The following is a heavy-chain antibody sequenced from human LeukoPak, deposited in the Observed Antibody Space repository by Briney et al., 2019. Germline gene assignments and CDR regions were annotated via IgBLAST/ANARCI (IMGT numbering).Heavy chain of an antibody. Sequence: GGSLRLSCSPSGFTFSDYDMNCVCQAPGKGLECGSCISYLSSRVYSGDSVKGRFSISRDNAKNSLYLQMNSLGAEDTAIYYCGRAFPPLRTSSAGDLWGQGILVTVSS. CDR3: GRAFPPLRTSSAGDL. CDR1: GFTFSDYD. J-gene: IGHJ4*02. CDR2: ISYLSSRV. V-gene: IGHV3-21*01. D-gene: IGHD3-16*01.